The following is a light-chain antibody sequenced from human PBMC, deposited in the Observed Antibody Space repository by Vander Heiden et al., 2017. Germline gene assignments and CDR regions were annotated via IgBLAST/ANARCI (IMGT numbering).Light chain of an antibody. CDR3: QAWDSNTAV. V-gene: IGLV3-1*01. Sequence: SYELTQPPSVSVSPGQTARITCSGDKLGNKYACWYQQRPGQSPVLVIYQDSKRPSGIPERFSGSNSGNTATLTISETQAMDEANYYCQAWDSNTAVFGGGTKLSVL. J-gene: IGLJ2*01. CDR2: QDS. CDR1: KLGNKY.